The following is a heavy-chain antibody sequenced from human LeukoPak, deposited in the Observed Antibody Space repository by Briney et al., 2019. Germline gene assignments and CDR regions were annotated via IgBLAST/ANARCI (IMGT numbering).Heavy chain of an antibody. Sequence: GGSLRLSCAASGFTFSSYEMNWVRQAPGKGLEWVSYISSSGSTIYCADSVKGRFTISRDNAKNSLYLQMNSLRAEDTAVYYCARAAGRGDVFDIWGQGTMVTVSS. V-gene: IGHV3-48*03. CDR2: ISSSGSTI. D-gene: IGHD6-19*01. J-gene: IGHJ3*02. CDR3: ARAAGRGDVFDI. CDR1: GFTFSSYE.